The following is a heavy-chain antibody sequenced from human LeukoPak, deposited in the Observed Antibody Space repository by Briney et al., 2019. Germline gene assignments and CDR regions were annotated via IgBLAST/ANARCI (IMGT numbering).Heavy chain of an antibody. D-gene: IGHD4-11*01. CDR2: ISSSSSYI. V-gene: IGHV3-21*01. Sequence: GGSLRLSCAASGFTFSSYSMNWVRQAPGKGLEWVSSISSSSSYIYYADSVKGRFTISRDNAKDSLYLQMNSLRAEDTAVYYCARDRGRTPSNYVYWGQGTLVTVSS. CDR1: GFTFSSYS. CDR3: ARDRGRTPSNYVY. J-gene: IGHJ4*02.